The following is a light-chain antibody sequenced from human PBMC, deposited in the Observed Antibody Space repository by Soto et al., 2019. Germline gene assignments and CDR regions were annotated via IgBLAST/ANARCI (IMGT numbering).Light chain of an antibody. J-gene: IGKJ1*01. V-gene: IGKV3-20*01. CDR1: QRIPNYS. CDR3: QQYGSSVTWT. CDR2: AAS. Sequence: EVVLTQSPGTVSLSPGETATLSCRASQRIPNYSLAWYQHKPGQAPRVLIYAASSRATGIPDRFSGSGSGRDFTLSISRLEPEDVAVYYCQQYGSSVTWTFGQGTKVEI.